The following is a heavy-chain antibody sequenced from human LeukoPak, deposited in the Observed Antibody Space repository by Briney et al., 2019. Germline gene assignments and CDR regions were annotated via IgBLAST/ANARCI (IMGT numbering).Heavy chain of an antibody. CDR1: GFTFSSYW. J-gene: IGHJ4*02. D-gene: IGHD1-7*01. V-gene: IGHV3-7*01. CDR3: ARDDDWNYEDY. CDR2: IKQDRSEK. Sequence: PGGSLRLSCAASGFTFSSYWMSWVRQAPGKGLQWVANIKQDRSEKYYVDSVKGRFTISRDNAEKSLYLQMNSLRAEDTAVYYCARDDDWNYEDYWGQGTLVTVSS.